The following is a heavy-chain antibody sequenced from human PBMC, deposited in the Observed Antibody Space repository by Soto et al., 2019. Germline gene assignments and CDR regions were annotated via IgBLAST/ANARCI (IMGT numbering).Heavy chain of an antibody. J-gene: IGHJ5*01. CDR1: GYTFTSYY. Sequence: ASVKVSCKASGYTFTSYYMHWVRQAPGQGLEWMGIINPSGGSTSHAQKFQGRVTMTRDTSTSTVYMELSSLRSEDTALYYCAKAGGFGVLSWFDPWGQGTLVTVSS. D-gene: IGHD3-3*01. CDR3: AKAGGFGVLSWFDP. V-gene: IGHV1-46*01. CDR2: INPSGGST.